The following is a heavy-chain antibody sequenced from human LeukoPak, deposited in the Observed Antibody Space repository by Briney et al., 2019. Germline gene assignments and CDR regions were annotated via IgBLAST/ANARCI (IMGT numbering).Heavy chain of an antibody. V-gene: IGHV1-2*02. D-gene: IGHD1-26*01. CDR1: GYTFTGYY. CDR2: INPNSGGT. J-gene: IGHJ4*02. Sequence: GASVKVSCKASGYTFTGYYMHWVRQAPGQGLEWMGWINPNSGGTHYAQKFQGRVTMTRDTTISTAYMELSRLRSDDTAVYYCARAVGSYPPLYDYWGQGTLVTVSS. CDR3: ARAVGSYPPLYDY.